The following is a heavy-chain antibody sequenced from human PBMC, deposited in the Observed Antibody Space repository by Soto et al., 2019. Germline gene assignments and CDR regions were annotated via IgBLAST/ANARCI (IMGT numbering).Heavy chain of an antibody. V-gene: IGHV1-2*02. D-gene: IGHD3-10*01. CDR3: ARVGVELGYYGSGSYYDFDY. CDR2: INPNSGGT. Sequence: ASVKVSCKASGYTFTGYYMHWVRQAPGQGLEWMGWINPNSGGTNYAQKFQGRVTMTRDTSISTAHMELSRLRSDDTAVYYCARVGVELGYYGSGSYYDFDYWGQGTLVTV. CDR1: GYTFTGYY. J-gene: IGHJ4*02.